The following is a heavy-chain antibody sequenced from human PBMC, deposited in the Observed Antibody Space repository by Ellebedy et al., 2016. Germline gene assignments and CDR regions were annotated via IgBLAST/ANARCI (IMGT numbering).Heavy chain of an antibody. V-gene: IGHV3-21*04. Sequence: GESLKISXAASGFTFNIAGMTWVRQAPGKGLEWVATIVFSGTATYYSDSVKGRFIISRDNAKNSLFLQMNSLRAEDTAVYYCAKLTPNWGQGTLVTVSS. CDR3: AKLTPN. D-gene: IGHD1-1*01. CDR1: GFTFNIAG. J-gene: IGHJ4*02. CDR2: IVFSGTAT.